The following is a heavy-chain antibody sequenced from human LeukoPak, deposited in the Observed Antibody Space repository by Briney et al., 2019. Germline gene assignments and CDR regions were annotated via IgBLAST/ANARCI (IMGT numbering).Heavy chain of an antibody. CDR1: GFTFSSYS. CDR3: ARDGITIFGVVIIDYYYGMEV. V-gene: IGHV3-21*01. D-gene: IGHD3-3*01. Sequence: PGGSLRLSCAASGFTFSSYSMNWVRQAPGKGLEWVSSISSSSSYIYYANSVKGRFTISRDNAKNSLYLQMNSLRAEHTAVYSCARDGITIFGVVIIDYYYGMEVWGQGTTVTVSS. CDR2: ISSSSSYI. J-gene: IGHJ6*02.